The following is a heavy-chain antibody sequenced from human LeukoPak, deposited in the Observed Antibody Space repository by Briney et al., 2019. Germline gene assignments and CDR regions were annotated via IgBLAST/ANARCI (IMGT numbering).Heavy chain of an antibody. V-gene: IGHV1-2*04. Sequence: ASVKVSCKASGYTFTGYYMHWVRQAPGQGLEWMGWINPNSGGTNYAQKFQGWVTMTRDTSISTAYMELSRLRSGDTAVYYCARGVVVVPAAIQSYYYYGMDVWGQGTTVTVSS. D-gene: IGHD2-2*01. CDR2: INPNSGGT. CDR1: GYTFTGYY. CDR3: ARGVVVVPAAIQSYYYYGMDV. J-gene: IGHJ6*02.